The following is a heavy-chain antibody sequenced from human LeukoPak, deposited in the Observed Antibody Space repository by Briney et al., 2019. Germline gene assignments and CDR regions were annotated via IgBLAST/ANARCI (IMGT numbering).Heavy chain of an antibody. CDR1: GGTFSSYA. V-gene: IGHV1-69*13. CDR2: IIPIFGTA. CDR3: ARDQHSSGWYKSSFSSFDY. Sequence: ASVKVSCKASGGTFSSYAISWVRQAPGQGLEWMGGIIPIFGTANYAQKFQGRVTITADESTSTAYMELSSLRSEDTAVYYCARDQHSSGWYKSSFSSFDYWGQGTLVTVSS. J-gene: IGHJ4*02. D-gene: IGHD6-19*01.